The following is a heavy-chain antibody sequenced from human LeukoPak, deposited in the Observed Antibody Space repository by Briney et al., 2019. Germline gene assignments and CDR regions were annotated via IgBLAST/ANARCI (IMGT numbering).Heavy chain of an antibody. D-gene: IGHD3-10*01. CDR2: IRYDGSNK. CDR3: AKEVYGSGSYSYYYYYYMDV. Sequence: PGGSLRLSCAASGFTFSSYGMHWVRQAPGKGLEWVAFIRYDGSNKYYGDSVKGRFTISRDNSKNTLYLQMNSLRAEDTAVYYCAKEVYGSGSYSYYYYYYMDVWGKGTTVNVSS. CDR1: GFTFSSYG. J-gene: IGHJ6*03. V-gene: IGHV3-30*02.